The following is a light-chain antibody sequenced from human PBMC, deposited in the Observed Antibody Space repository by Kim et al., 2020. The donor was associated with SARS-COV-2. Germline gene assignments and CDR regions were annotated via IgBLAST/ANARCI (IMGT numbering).Light chain of an antibody. CDR2: SNN. V-gene: IGLV1-47*01. CDR3: ASWDESLSGPV. J-gene: IGLJ3*02. CDR1: SSDIGTNY. Sequence: GARVTIYCSGSSSDIGTNYVYWYHQFPGAAPKLLVYSNNQRPSGVPDRFSGSKSGAATSLVISGLRSEDEADYYCASWDESLSGPVFGGGTQLTVL.